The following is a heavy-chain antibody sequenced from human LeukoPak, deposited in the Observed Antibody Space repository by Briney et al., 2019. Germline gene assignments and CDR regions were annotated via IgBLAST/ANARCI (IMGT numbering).Heavy chain of an antibody. Sequence: GESLQISCKGSGYSFTSYWIGWVRQMPGKGLEWMGIIYPGDSDTRYSPSFQGQVTISADKSISTAYLQWSSLKASDTAMYYCARLYSGIVGATGGFFDYWGQGTLVTVSS. CDR1: GYSFTSYW. CDR2: IYPGDSDT. J-gene: IGHJ4*02. D-gene: IGHD1-26*01. V-gene: IGHV5-51*01. CDR3: ARLYSGIVGATGGFFDY.